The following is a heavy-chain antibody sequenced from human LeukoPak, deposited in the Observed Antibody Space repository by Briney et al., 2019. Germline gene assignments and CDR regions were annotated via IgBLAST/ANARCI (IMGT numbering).Heavy chain of an antibody. J-gene: IGHJ4*02. CDR2: ISAYNGNT. D-gene: IGHD1-1*01. V-gene: IGHV1-18*01. CDR3: ARSPTQTSENFDY. Sequence: GASVKASCKASGYTFTSYDINWVRQATGQGLEWMGWISAYNGNTNYAQKLQGRVTMTTDTSTSTAYMELRSLRSDDTAVYYCARSPTQTSENFDYWGQGTLVTVSS. CDR1: GYTFTSYD.